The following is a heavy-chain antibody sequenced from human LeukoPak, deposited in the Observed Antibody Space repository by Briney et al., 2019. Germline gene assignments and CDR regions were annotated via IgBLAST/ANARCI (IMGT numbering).Heavy chain of an antibody. V-gene: IGHV3-74*01. CDR1: GFIFRNYW. D-gene: IGHD2-15*01. Sequence: GGSLRLSCAASGFIFRNYWMHWVRQAPGKGLVWVSRINSDGSFTNYADSVKGRFTISRDNAKNTLYLQMSSLRAEDTAVYYCAREFGSSRYFDYWGQGIPVTVSS. CDR3: AREFGSSRYFDY. J-gene: IGHJ4*02. CDR2: INSDGSFT.